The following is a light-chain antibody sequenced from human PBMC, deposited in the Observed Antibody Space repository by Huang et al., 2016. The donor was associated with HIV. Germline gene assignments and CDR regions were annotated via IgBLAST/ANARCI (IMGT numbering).Light chain of an antibody. CDR1: QNLLYSDGHNL. Sequence: EIVMTQSPLSLPVTPGQPASISCKSSQNLLYSDGHNLLAWYLQKPGQSPQLVVFLGANRAPGVSDRFSGSGSGTDFTLEISRVEAEDVGVYYCMQGLQAPPTFGQGTKLEI. V-gene: IGKV2-28*01. J-gene: IGKJ2*01. CDR2: LGA. CDR3: MQGLQAPPT.